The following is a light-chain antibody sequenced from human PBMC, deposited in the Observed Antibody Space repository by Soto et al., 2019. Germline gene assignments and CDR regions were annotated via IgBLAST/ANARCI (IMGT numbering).Light chain of an antibody. CDR2: DAS. J-gene: IGKJ5*01. CDR1: QSVSSY. V-gene: IGKV3-11*01. Sequence: EIVLTQSPAALSLYPGERATLSCRASQSVSSYLAWYQQKPGQAPRLLIYDASNRATGIPARFSGSGSGTDFTPTISSLEPEDFAVYYCQQRSNWLITFGQGTRLEIK. CDR3: QQRSNWLIT.